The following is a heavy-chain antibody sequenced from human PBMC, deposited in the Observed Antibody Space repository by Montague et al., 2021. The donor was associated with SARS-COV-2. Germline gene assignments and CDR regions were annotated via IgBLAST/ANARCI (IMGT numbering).Heavy chain of an antibody. CDR3: AKPYSGSYRSWFDP. J-gene: IGHJ5*02. V-gene: IGHV3-30*18. CDR2: ISYDGSNK. D-gene: IGHD1-26*01. CDR1: GFTFSSYG. Sequence: FLRLSCAASGFTFSSYGMHWVRQAPGKGLEWVAVISYDGSNKYYADSVKGRFTISRDNSKNTLYLQMNSLRAEDTAVYYCAKPYSGSYRSWFDPWGQGTLVTVSS.